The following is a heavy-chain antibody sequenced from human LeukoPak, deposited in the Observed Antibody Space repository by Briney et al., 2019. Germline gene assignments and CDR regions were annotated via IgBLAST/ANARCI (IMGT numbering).Heavy chain of an antibody. V-gene: IGHV1-2*02. J-gene: IGHJ5*02. D-gene: IGHD1-26*01. CDR2: INPISGGT. Sequence: ASVKVSCKASGYTFTGYYMHWVRQAPGQGLEWVGWINPISGGTNYAQNFQGRVTMTRDTSISTAYMELSSLRSDDTAVYYCARGASSSWFDPWGQGTLVTVSS. CDR1: GYTFTGYY. CDR3: ARGASSSWFDP.